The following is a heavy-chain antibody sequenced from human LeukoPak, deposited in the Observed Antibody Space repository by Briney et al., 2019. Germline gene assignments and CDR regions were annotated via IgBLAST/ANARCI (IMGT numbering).Heavy chain of an antibody. Sequence: SGGSLRLSCAASGFTLSSYWMHWVRPAPGKGLVWVSRINSDGSSTSYADSAKGRYTISRDNAKNTLYLQMNSLRAEDTGAYYCARIASHSSSWYDGGYWGQGTLVTVSS. J-gene: IGHJ4*02. D-gene: IGHD6-13*01. CDR1: GFTLSSYW. CDR3: ARIASHSSSWYDGGY. V-gene: IGHV3-74*01. CDR2: INSDGSST.